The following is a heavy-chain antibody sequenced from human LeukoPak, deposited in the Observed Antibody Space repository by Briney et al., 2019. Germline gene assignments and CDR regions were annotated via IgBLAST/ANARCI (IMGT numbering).Heavy chain of an antibody. CDR2: INPNSGGT. CDR3: ARDEGHCSSTSCYRVEDY. Sequence: ASVKVSCKASGYTFTGYYMHWVRQAPGQGLEWMGWINPNSGGTNYAQKFQGRVTMTRDTSISTAYMELSRLRSDDTAVYYCARDEGHCSSTSCYRVEDYWGQGTLVTVSS. D-gene: IGHD2-2*01. V-gene: IGHV1-2*02. J-gene: IGHJ4*02. CDR1: GYTFTGYY.